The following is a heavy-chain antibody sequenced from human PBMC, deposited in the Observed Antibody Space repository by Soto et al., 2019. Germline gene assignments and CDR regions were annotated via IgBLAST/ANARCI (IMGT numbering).Heavy chain of an antibody. CDR2: VYGGGNGA. J-gene: IGHJ6*03. CDR1: GFTFSNFA. V-gene: IGHV3-23*01. D-gene: IGHD2-21*01. CDR3: AKVVGALHHNYHMDV. Sequence: EMQLLESGGGLVQPGGSLRLSCAASGFTFSNFAMTWVRQAPGKGLEWVSGVYGGGNGALYADSVKGRFIISRDNSKTALYLHMNSLRAGDTAVYYCAKVVGALHHNYHMDVWGQGNTVTVSS.